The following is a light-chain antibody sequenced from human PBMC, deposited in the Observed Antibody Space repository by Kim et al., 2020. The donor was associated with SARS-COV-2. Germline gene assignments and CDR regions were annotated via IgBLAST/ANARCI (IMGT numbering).Light chain of an antibody. CDR2: STT. CDR3: LLYYGGDWV. Sequence: GATVTPTCAAGTGAGTSGYYPNWFQQKPGQVPRALIYSTTKKHSGTPARFSGTLLGGKAALTLSGVQPEDEAEYYCLLYYGGDWVFGGGTKVTVL. V-gene: IGLV7-43*01. CDR1: TGAGTSGYY. J-gene: IGLJ3*02.